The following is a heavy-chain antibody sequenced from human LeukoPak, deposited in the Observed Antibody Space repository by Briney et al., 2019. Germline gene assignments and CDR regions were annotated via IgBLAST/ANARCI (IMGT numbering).Heavy chain of an antibody. D-gene: IGHD7-27*01. Sequence: PSQTLSLTCTVSGGSISSGGYYWSWLRQHPGKGLEWIGYIYYSGSTYYNPSLKSRVTISVDTSKNQFSLKLSSVTAADTAVYYCARCPSAGEFDYWGQGTLVTVSS. V-gene: IGHV4-31*03. CDR3: ARCPSAGEFDY. CDR2: IYYSGST. CDR1: GGSISSGGYY. J-gene: IGHJ4*02.